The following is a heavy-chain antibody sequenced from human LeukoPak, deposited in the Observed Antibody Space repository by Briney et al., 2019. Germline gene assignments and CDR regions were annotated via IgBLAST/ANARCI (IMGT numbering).Heavy chain of an antibody. J-gene: IGHJ4*02. CDR2: IDSDGSDT. D-gene: IGHD6-13*01. CDR3: ARDTYSSPDY. V-gene: IGHV3-74*01. CDR1: GFTFSSYW. Sequence: GGSLRLSCAASGFTFSSYWMHWVRQAPGEGLVWVSRIDSDGSDTRYGDSVKGRFTISRGNAKNTLYLQMNSLRAEDTAVYYCARDTYSSPDYWGQGTLVTVSS.